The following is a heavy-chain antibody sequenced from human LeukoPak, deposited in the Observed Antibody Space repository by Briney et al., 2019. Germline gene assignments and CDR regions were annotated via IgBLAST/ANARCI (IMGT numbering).Heavy chain of an antibody. CDR3: ARGPPTMVRGVIKDDY. V-gene: IGHV3-23*01. CDR1: GFTFSNYA. Sequence: PGGSLRLSCAASGFTFSNYAMRWVRQAPGKGLEWVSGISGSGDSTYYADSVKGRFTISRDNSKNTLYLQMNSLRAEDTAVYYCARGPPTMVRGVIKDDYWGQGTLVTVSS. D-gene: IGHD3-10*01. J-gene: IGHJ4*02. CDR2: ISGSGDST.